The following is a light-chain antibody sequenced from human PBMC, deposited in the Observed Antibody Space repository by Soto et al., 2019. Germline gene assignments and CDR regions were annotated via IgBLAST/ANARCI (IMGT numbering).Light chain of an antibody. CDR2: DAS. CDR3: QEYNGSPVT. J-gene: IGKJ5*01. CDR1: QGIGDT. Sequence: VMTQSPATLSVSPGEGVTLSCRASQGIGDTLAWYQQKPGQAPRLVIFDASNRASGTPDRFTGSGSGTDFTLTIARLESEDFAVYYCQEYNGSPVTFGLGTRLEIK. V-gene: IGKV3D-15*01.